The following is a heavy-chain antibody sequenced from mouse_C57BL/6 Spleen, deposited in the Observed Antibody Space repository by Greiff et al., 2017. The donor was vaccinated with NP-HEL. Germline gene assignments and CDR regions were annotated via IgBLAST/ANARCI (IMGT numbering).Heavy chain of an antibody. J-gene: IGHJ2*01. CDR3: ARGNYGGYFDY. CDR2: ISSGSSTI. D-gene: IGHD1-1*01. CDR1: GFTFSDYG. Sequence: EVKLMESGGGLVKPGGSLKLSCAASGFTFSDYGMHWVRQAPEKGLEWVAYISSGSSTIYYADTVKGRFTISRDNAKNTLFLLMTSLRSEDTAMYYCARGNYGGYFDYWGQGTTLTVSS. V-gene: IGHV5-17*01.